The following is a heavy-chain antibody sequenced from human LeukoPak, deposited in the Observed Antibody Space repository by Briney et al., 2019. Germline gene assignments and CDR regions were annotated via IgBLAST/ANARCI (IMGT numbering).Heavy chain of an antibody. CDR2: ISWNSGSI. J-gene: IGHJ6*03. CDR1: GFTFDDYA. V-gene: IGHV3-9*01. D-gene: IGHD6-13*01. CDR3: VKAVATSGMGYYYYIDV. Sequence: GGSLRLSCAASGFTFDDYAMHWVRQAPGKGLEWVSGISWNSGSIGYADSVKGRFTISRDNAKNSLYLQMNSLRAEDTASYYCVKAVATSGMGYYYYIDVWGKGTTVTISS.